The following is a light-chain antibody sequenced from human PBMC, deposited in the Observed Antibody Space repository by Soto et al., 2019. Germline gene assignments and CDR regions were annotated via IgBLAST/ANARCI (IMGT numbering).Light chain of an antibody. CDR3: QQTYTTPRT. Sequence: DTQMTQSPSYLSASVGARISITCRASQTASNYVNWYQQKPGKAPTLLISATSTLQSGVPSRFRGSGAGTEFTLTITSMQPEDFATYYCQQTYTTPRTFGQGTKVAIK. CDR1: QTASNY. CDR2: ATS. V-gene: IGKV1-39*01. J-gene: IGKJ1*01.